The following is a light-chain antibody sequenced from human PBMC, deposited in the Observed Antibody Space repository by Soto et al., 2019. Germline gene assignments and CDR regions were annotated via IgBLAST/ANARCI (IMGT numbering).Light chain of an antibody. CDR3: SSYTSSSRYV. CDR1: SSDVGGYSF. J-gene: IGLJ1*01. Sequence: SVLTRAAYGSRSPGESIGIINNKTSSDVGGYSFVSWYQQHPGKAPQVMIYDVSNRPSGVSDRCSGSKSGNTASLTIFGLQAEDEADYYCSSYTSSSRYVFGTGTKVTVL. CDR2: DVS. V-gene: IGLV2-14*01.